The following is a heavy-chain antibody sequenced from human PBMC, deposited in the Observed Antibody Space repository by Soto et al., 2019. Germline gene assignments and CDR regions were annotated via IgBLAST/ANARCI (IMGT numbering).Heavy chain of an antibody. V-gene: IGHV4-59*01. CDR2: IYYSGST. D-gene: IGHD6-19*01. CDR3: ARATSGIAVAGKAEPGFDY. J-gene: IGHJ4*02. Sequence: TLSLTCTVSGGSISSYYWSWIRQPPGKGLEWIGYIYYSGSTNYNPSLKSRVTISVDTSKNQFSLKLSSVTAADTAVYYCARATSGIAVAGKAEPGFDYWGQGTLVTVSS. CDR1: GGSISSYY.